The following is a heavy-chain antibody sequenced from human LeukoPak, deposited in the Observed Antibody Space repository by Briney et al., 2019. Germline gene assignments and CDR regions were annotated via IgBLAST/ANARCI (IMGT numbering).Heavy chain of an antibody. V-gene: IGHV4-31*03. CDR2: IYYDGST. J-gene: IGHJ4*02. D-gene: IGHD4-17*01. CDR3: ARALCDSGENPFLFDF. Sequence: SETLSLTCTVSGGSMSGGGYYWTWIRQHPGKGLEWIGYIYYDGSTYYNPFLKSRVNISVDTSKNQFSLKVISVSAADTAVYYGARALCDSGENPFLFDFWAQGTLVTVSS. CDR1: GGSMSGGGYY.